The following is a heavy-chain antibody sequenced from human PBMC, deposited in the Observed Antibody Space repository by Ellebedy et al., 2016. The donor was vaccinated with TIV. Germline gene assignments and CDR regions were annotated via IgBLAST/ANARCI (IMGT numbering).Heavy chain of an antibody. J-gene: IGHJ2*01. Sequence: PGGSLRLSCAASGFTFSNYWMSWVRQAPGKGLEWVANIKQDGSETYYVDSVKGRFTVSRDNAKNSLFLQMNSLRAEDTAVYYCARDKYPGFTEGNWYSDLWGRGTLVTVSS. V-gene: IGHV3-7*03. CDR1: GFTFSNYW. D-gene: IGHD2/OR15-2a*01. CDR2: IKQDGSET. CDR3: ARDKYPGFTEGNWYSDL.